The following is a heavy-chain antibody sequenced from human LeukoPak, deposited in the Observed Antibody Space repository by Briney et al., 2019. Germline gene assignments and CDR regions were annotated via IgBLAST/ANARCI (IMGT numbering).Heavy chain of an antibody. V-gene: IGHV4-30-2*01. Sequence: PSQTLSLTCAVSGGSISSGGYSWSWIRQPPGKGLEWIGYIYHSGSTYYNPSLKSRVTISVDTSKNQFSLKLSSVTAADTAVYYCARGWPYYYYGMDVWGQGTTVTVSS. J-gene: IGHJ6*02. CDR2: IYHSGST. CDR3: ARGWPYYYYGMDV. CDR1: GGSISSGGYS. D-gene: IGHD6-13*01.